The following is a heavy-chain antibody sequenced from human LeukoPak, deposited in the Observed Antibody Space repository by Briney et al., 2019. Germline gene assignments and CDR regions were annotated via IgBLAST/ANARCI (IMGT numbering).Heavy chain of an antibody. Sequence: GASVKVSCKASGYTFTSYYMHWVRQAPGQGLEWMGIINPSGGSTSYAQKFQGKVTMTRDMSTSTVYMELSSLRSEDTAVYYCARAGEIAARGFDYWGQGTLVTVSS. D-gene: IGHD6-6*01. CDR3: ARAGEIAARGFDY. J-gene: IGHJ4*02. CDR1: GYTFTSYY. V-gene: IGHV1-46*01. CDR2: INPSGGST.